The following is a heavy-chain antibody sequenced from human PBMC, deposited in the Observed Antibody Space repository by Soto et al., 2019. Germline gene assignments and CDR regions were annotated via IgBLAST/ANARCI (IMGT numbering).Heavy chain of an antibody. J-gene: IGHJ4*02. CDR1: RFTFSGYG. Sequence: QVQLVESGGGVVQPGTSLRLSCAASRFTFSGYGMQWVRQAPGKGLEWVAGVSYDGSNKYYADSVKGRFTISRDNSKNTLLLQMNSLRAEDTAVYYCEKARTTAAGCAIDDWGQGSLVAV. D-gene: IGHD6-13*01. CDR2: VSYDGSNK. CDR3: EKARTTAAGCAIDD. V-gene: IGHV3-30*18.